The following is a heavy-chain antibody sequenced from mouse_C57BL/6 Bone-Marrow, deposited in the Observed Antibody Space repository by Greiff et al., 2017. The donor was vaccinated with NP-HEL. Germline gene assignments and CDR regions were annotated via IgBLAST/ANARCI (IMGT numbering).Heavy chain of an antibody. D-gene: IGHD1-1*01. CDR2: ISYSGST. V-gene: IGHV3-8*01. J-gene: IGHJ1*03. CDR1: GYSITSDY. CDR3: ARSAGDYYGSSYWYCDV. Sequence: EVKLLESGPGLAKPSQTLSLTCSVTGYSITSDYWNWIRKFPGNKLEYMGYISYSGSTYYNPSLKSRISITRDTSKNQYYLQLNSVTTEDTATYYCARSAGDYYGSSYWYCDVWGTGTTVTVSS.